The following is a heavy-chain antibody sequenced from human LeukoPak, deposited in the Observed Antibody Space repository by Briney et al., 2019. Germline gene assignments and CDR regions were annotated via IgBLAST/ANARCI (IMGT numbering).Heavy chain of an antibody. V-gene: IGHV3-74*01. Sequence: GGSLRPSCAASGSGFTFNNYWMHWVRQPPGKGLVWVSRINADGSTTSYADSVRRRFTISRDNAKNTLYLQMNSLRAEDTAVYYCATLISGWSLYWGQGTLVIVSS. CDR1: GSGFTFNNYW. CDR2: INADGSTT. J-gene: IGHJ4*02. CDR3: ATLISGWSLY. D-gene: IGHD6-19*01.